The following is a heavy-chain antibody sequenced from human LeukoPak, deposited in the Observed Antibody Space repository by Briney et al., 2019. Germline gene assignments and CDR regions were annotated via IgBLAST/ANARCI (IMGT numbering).Heavy chain of an antibody. CDR3: ARDSPMTKIPLDL. J-gene: IGHJ5*02. D-gene: IGHD4-11*01. CDR2: ISYDGSNK. CDR1: GFTFSSYG. V-gene: IGHV3-30*03. Sequence: GGSLRLSCAASGFTFSSYGMHWVRQAPGKGLEWVAVISYDGSNKYYADSVKGRFTISRDNAKNTLFLQLNSLRAEDTAVYYCARDSPMTKIPLDLWGQGTLVTVSS.